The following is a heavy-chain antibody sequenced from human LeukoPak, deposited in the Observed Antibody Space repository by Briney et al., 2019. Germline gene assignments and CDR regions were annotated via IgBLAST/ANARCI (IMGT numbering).Heavy chain of an antibody. Sequence: RGGSLRLSCAASGFTFRNYWMHWVRQAPGKGLVWVSRITSDGSSTRYADSVKGRFTISRDNATNTLYLQMNSLRAEDTAVYYCARDSGYNSANDYWGQGTLVTVSS. V-gene: IGHV3-74*01. J-gene: IGHJ4*02. CDR2: ITSDGSST. CDR3: ARDSGYNSANDY. CDR1: GFTFRNYW. D-gene: IGHD5-12*01.